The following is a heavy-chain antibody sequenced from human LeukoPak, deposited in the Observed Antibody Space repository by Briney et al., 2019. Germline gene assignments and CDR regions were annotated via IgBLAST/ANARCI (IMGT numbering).Heavy chain of an antibody. V-gene: IGHV1-46*01. CDR3: ARAQGSYYHYYMDV. J-gene: IGHJ6*03. CDR1: GYTFTSNY. CDR2: ISPSGGSP. D-gene: IGHD1-26*01. Sequence: VASVKVSCKAFGYTFTSNYMHWVRQAPGQGPEWMGVISPSGGSPNYAQKFQGRVTMTRDMSTSTVNMELSSLRSEDTAVYYCARAQGSYYHYYMDVWGKGTTVTVSS.